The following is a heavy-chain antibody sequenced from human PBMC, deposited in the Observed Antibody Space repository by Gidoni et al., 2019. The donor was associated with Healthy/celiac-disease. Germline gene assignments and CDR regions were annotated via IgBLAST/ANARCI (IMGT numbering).Heavy chain of an antibody. J-gene: IGHJ6*02. CDR2: ISYDGSNK. CDR1: GFTFSSYA. D-gene: IGHD3-10*01. Sequence: QVQLVESGGGVVQPGRSLRLSCAASGFTFSSYAMHWVRQAPGKGLEWVAVISYDGSNKYYADSVKGRFTISRDNSKNTLYLQMNSLRAEDTAVYYCARDGFHYGSGSQYYYYYYGMDVWGQGTTVTVSS. CDR3: ARDGFHYGSGSQYYYYYYGMDV. V-gene: IGHV3-30-3*01.